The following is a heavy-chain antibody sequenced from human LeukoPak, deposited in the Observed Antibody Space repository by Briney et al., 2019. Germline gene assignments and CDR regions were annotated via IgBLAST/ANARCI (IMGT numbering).Heavy chain of an antibody. CDR2: IDTNTGNP. CDR3: ATPVVGATTRDY. D-gene: IGHD1-26*01. V-gene: IGHV7-4-1*02. Sequence: LGSSVKVSCKASGGTFSSYAISWVRQAPGQGLEWMGWIDTNTGNPTYAQGFTGRFVFSLDTSVSTAYLQISSLKAEDTAVYYCATPVVGATTRDYWGQGTLVTVSS. J-gene: IGHJ4*02. CDR1: GGTFSSYA.